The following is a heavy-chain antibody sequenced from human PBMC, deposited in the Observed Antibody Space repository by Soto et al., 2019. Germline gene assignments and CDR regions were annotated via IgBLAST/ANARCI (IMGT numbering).Heavy chain of an antibody. V-gene: IGHV3-11*03. D-gene: IGHD2-21*02. CDR2: SSNSGSFT. J-gene: IGHJ4*02. CDR3: VRSGDNNNLHDY. CDR1: GITFSDHY. Sequence: GGSLRLSCTASGITFSDHYLRWIRQAPGKGLEWIGYSSNSGSFTRYADSVKGRFSISRDNAMNSLYLQLNSLRGDDTAMYYCVRSGDNNNLHDYWGQGTPVTVSS.